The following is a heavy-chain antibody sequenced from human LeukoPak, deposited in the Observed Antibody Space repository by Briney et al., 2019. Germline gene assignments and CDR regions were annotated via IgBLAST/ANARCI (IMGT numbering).Heavy chain of an antibody. CDR3: ARDLASSSYAEFDY. CDR1: GFTFRSYG. CDR2: IWYDESNK. Sequence: GGSLRLSCAASGFTFRSYGMHWARQAPGKGLEWVAVIWYDESNKSYADSVKGRFTISRDNSKNTLYLQMNSLRAEDTAVYYCARDLASSSYAEFDYWGRGTLVSVSS. V-gene: IGHV3-33*01. D-gene: IGHD1-26*01. J-gene: IGHJ4*02.